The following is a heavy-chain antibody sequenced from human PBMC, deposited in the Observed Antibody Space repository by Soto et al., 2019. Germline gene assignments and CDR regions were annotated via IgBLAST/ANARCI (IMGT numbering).Heavy chain of an antibody. CDR2: INAGNGNT. Sequence: ASVKVSCKASGYTFTSYAMHWVRQAPGQRLEWMGWINAGNGNTKYSQKFQGRVTITRDTSASTAYMELSSLRSEDTAVYYCARDHLEYGSGYCPNWFDPWGQGTLVTVSS. V-gene: IGHV1-3*01. J-gene: IGHJ5*02. CDR1: GYTFTSYA. D-gene: IGHD3-22*01. CDR3: ARDHLEYGSGYCPNWFDP.